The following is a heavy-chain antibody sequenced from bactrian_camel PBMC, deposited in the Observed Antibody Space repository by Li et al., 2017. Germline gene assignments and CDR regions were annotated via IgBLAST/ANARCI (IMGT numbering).Heavy chain of an antibody. Sequence: QLVESGGGSVQAGGSLRLACTASETYSSSCMAWFRQAPGKEREGVAGLYTSEGLTYYADSVKGRFTISQDVAKSTVDLQMNSLKREDTAMYYCAADGPYPQICDVESSLSAYVYWGQGTQVTVS. V-gene: IGHV3S63*01. J-gene: IGHJ4*01. CDR3: AADGPYPQICDVESSLSAYVY. D-gene: IGHD1*01. CDR1: ETYSSSC. CDR2: LYTSEGLT.